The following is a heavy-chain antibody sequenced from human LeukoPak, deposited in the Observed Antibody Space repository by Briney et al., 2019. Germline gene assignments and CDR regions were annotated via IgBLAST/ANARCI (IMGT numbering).Heavy chain of an antibody. V-gene: IGHV2-5*02. D-gene: IGHD4-17*01. CDR2: IYWDDDK. J-gene: IGHJ4*02. CDR1: GFSLRTSGVG. Sequence: ESGPTLAHPTPPLTLTCTFSGFSLRTSGVGVGWIRQPPGKALEWLALIYWDDDKRYSPSLKSRLTITKDTSKNQVVLTMTNMDPVDTATYYCAHAKDGDYTYDDWGQGTLVTVSS. CDR3: AHAKDGDYTYDD.